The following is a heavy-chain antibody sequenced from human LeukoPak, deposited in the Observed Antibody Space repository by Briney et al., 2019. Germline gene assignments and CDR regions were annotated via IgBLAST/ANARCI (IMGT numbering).Heavy chain of an antibody. CDR1: GGSLSSYY. Sequence: SETLSLTCTVSGGSLSSYYWSWIRQPAGKGLEWIGRIYTSGSTNYNPSLKSRVTMSVDTSKNQFSLKLSSVTAADTAVYYCVRSTCSSTSCRFNWFDPWGQGTLVTVSS. V-gene: IGHV4-4*07. D-gene: IGHD2-2*01. J-gene: IGHJ5*02. CDR2: IYTSGST. CDR3: VRSTCSSTSCRFNWFDP.